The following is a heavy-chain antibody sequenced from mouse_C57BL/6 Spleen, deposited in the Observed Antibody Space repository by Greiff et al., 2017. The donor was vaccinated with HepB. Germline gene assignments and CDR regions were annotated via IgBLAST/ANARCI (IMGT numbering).Heavy chain of an antibody. CDR3: AVVAYYDCDPYYFDY. Sequence: VQLKQSVAELVRPGASVKLSCTASGFNIKNTYMHWVKQRPEQGLEWIGRIDPANGNTKYAPKFQGKATITADTSSNTAYLQLSSLTSEDTAIYYCAVVAYYDCDPYYFDYWGQGTTLTVSS. CDR1: GFNIKNTY. CDR2: IDPANGNT. D-gene: IGHD2-4*01. J-gene: IGHJ2*01. V-gene: IGHV14-3*01.